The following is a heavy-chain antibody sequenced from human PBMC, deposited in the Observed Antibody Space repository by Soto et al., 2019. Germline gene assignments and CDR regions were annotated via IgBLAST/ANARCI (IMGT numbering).Heavy chain of an antibody. CDR1: GGSFSSGGYY. CDR2: IYYSGST. Sequence: TLSLTCTVSGGSFSSGGYYWSWIRQLPGKGLEWIGYIYYSGSTYYNPSLKSRFTISLDTSKNQFSLKLSSVTAADTAVYYCARATSFSGHHGYWGQGTLVTVSS. J-gene: IGHJ4*02. D-gene: IGHD2-8*02. CDR3: ARATSFSGHHGY. V-gene: IGHV4-31*03.